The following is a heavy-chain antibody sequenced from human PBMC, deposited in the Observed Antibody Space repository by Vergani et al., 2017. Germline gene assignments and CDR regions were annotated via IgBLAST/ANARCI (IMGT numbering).Heavy chain of an antibody. J-gene: IGHJ6*02. CDR1: GFTFQAFA. CDR2: IHWNSDVV. Sequence: EVQLVESGGGLVQPGGSLRLSCTASGFTFQAFAFHWVRQVSGRGLEWVSGIHWNSDVVGYADSVKGRFTISRDNAKSSLYLEMNSLRAEDTAFYYCGKSIGGYYTMYGVDVWGQGTTVTVSS. V-gene: IGHV3-9*01. D-gene: IGHD3-3*01. CDR3: GKSIGGYYTMYGVDV.